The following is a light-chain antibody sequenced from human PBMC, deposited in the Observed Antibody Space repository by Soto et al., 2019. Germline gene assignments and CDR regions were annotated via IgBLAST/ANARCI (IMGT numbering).Light chain of an antibody. CDR2: GAS. CDR1: QSVSSNF. CDR3: QQYGSSVI. Sequence: EVVLTQSPGTLSLSPGERATLSCRASQSVSSNFLAWYQQKPAQPPRLLIYGASSRATGIPGRFSGSGPGTDFTLTISRLEPEDFAVYFCQQYGSSVIFGGGTKVDIK. V-gene: IGKV3-20*01. J-gene: IGKJ4*01.